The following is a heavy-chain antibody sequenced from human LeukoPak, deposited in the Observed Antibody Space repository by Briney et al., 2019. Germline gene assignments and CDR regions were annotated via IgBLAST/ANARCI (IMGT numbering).Heavy chain of an antibody. Sequence: GGSLRLSRAASGFTFSSYAMSWVRQAPGKGLEWVSAISGSGGSTYYADSVKGRFTISRDNSKNTLYLQMNSLRAEDTAVYYCAKDLGRGYYGSGLDYWGQGTLVTVSS. J-gene: IGHJ4*02. CDR3: AKDLGRGYYGSGLDY. CDR2: ISGSGGST. D-gene: IGHD3-10*01. CDR1: GFTFSSYA. V-gene: IGHV3-23*01.